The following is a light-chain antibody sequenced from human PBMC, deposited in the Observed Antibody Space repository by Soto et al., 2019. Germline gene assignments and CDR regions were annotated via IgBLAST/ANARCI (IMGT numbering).Light chain of an antibody. CDR2: EAS. CDR3: QQYTSYPWT. V-gene: IGKV1-5*03. Sequence: DIQMTQSPSTLSASVGDRATITCRASQRISRWLAWFQQKAGKAPKLLIYEASKLESGVPSRISGSGSGTEFTLTISSLQPDDFATYYCQQYTSYPWTFGQGTKVDIK. CDR1: QRISRW. J-gene: IGKJ1*01.